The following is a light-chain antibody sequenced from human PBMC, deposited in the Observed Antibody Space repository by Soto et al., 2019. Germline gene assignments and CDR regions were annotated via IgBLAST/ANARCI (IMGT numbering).Light chain of an antibody. V-gene: IGKV3-20*01. CDR3: QQYGSSPYT. J-gene: IGKJ2*01. Sequence: EIVLTQSPGPLSLSPGERATLSCRASQSVSSSYLAWYQQKPGQAPRLLIYGASSRATGIPDRFSGSGSGTGFTLTISRLEPEEFAVYYCQQYGSSPYTFGQGTKLEIK. CDR2: GAS. CDR1: QSVSSSY.